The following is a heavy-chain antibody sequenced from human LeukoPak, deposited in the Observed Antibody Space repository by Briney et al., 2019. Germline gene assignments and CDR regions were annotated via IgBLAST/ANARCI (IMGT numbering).Heavy chain of an antibody. Sequence: GGSLRLSCAASGFTFSSYSMNWVRQAPGKGLEWVSYISSSSSTIYYADSVKGRFTISRDNAKNSLYLQMNSLRAEDTAVYYCALGCCSGGSCYYYYYGMDVWGQGTTVTVSS. CDR1: GFTFSSYS. CDR3: ALGCCSGGSCYYYYYGMDV. D-gene: IGHD2-15*01. J-gene: IGHJ6*02. V-gene: IGHV3-48*01. CDR2: ISSSSSTI.